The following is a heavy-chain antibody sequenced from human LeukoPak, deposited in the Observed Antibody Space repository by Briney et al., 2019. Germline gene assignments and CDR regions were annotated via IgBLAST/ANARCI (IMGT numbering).Heavy chain of an antibody. D-gene: IGHD3-3*01. CDR3: ALHTIFGVVTYRYYFDY. CDR2: ISGSGGST. J-gene: IGHJ4*02. CDR1: GFTFSSYA. V-gene: IGHV3-23*01. Sequence: GGSLRLSCAASGFTFSSYAMSWVRQAPGKGLEWVSAISGSGGSTYYADSVKGRFTISRDNSKNTLYLQMNSLRAEDTALYYCALHTIFGVVTYRYYFDYWGQGTLVTVSS.